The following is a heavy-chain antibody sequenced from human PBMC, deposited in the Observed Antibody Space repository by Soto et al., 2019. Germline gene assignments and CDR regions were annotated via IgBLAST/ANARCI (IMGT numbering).Heavy chain of an antibody. Sequence: EVQLVESGGGSVQPGRSLRLSCAASGFTFDDYAMHWVRQAPGKGLEWVSGISWNSGSIGYADSVKGRFTISRDNAKNSLYLQMNSLRAEDTALYYCAKDSAGIQLEPDFDYWGQGTLVTVSS. V-gene: IGHV3-9*01. D-gene: IGHD1-1*01. CDR1: GFTFDDYA. CDR2: ISWNSGSI. J-gene: IGHJ4*02. CDR3: AKDSAGIQLEPDFDY.